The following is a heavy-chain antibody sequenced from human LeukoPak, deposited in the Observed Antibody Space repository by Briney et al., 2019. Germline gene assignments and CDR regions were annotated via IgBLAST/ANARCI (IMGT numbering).Heavy chain of an antibody. CDR2: INTNTGKP. D-gene: IGHD3-22*01. Sequence: ASVKVSCKASGYTFTRYAMNWVRQAPGQGLEWMGWINTNTGKPTYAQDFTGQFVFSLDTSVSTAYLQISSLKAEDTVVYYCARVSYDSSGYEEGFDFWGQGTLVTVSS. CDR1: GYTFTRYA. J-gene: IGHJ4*02. CDR3: ARVSYDSSGYEEGFDF. V-gene: IGHV7-4-1*02.